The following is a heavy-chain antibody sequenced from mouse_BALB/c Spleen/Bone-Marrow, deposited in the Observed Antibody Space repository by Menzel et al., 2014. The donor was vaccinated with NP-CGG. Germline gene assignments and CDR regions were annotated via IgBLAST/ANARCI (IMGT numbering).Heavy chain of an antibody. CDR1: GYTFTDYA. D-gene: IGHD3-3*01. J-gene: IGHJ4*01. Sequence: VHLEEPGLELVSPGVSVMLSCTAFGYTFTDYAIRWVKQSHSKSIVWLGIISTYSANTNYTQKFKGKATMPVDKSSITAYRELARLTFDDAANYFFARDISRYVRAMDFWSQGTSVTSSS. V-gene: IGHV1-67*01. CDR2: ISTYSANT. CDR3: ARDISRYVRAMDF.